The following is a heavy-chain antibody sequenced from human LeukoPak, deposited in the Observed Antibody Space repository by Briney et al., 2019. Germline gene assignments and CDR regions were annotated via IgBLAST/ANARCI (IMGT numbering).Heavy chain of an antibody. J-gene: IGHJ1*01. V-gene: IGHV1-2*02. D-gene: IGHD3-22*01. CDR2: INPNSGGT. CDR3: ARTRNTHYYDSSGYYLEYFQH. Sequence: RASVKVSCKASGYTFPNYGVGWVRQAPGQGLEWMGWINPNSGGTNYAQKFQGRVTMTRDTSISTAYMELSRLRSDDTAVYYCARTRNTHYYDSSGYYLEYFQHWGQGTLVNVSS. CDR1: GYTFPNYG.